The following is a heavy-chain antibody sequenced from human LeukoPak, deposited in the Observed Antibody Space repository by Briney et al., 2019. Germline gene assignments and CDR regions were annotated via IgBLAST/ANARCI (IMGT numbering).Heavy chain of an antibody. V-gene: IGHV3-53*01. J-gene: IGHJ4*02. D-gene: IGHD3-10*01. CDR1: GFTVSSNY. Sequence: GGSLRLSCAASGFTVSSNYISWVRQAPGKGLEWVSLIYTSGSTYYADSVKGRFTISRDNTKNSLYLQMNSLRAEDTAVYYCASVLWFGGIFFDYWGQGTLVTVSS. CDR2: IYTSGST. CDR3: ASVLWFGGIFFDY.